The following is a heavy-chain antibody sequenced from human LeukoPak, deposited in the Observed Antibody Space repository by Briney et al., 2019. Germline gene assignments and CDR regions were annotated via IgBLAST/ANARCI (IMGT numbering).Heavy chain of an antibody. CDR3: ARKGRHCSSTSCPWHV. V-gene: IGHV4-34*01. CDR1: GGSFSGYY. Sequence: SETLSLTCAVYGGSFSGYYWSWIRQPPGKGLEWIGEINHSGSTNYNPSLKSRVTISVDTSKNQFSLKLSSVTAADTAVYYCARKGRHCSSTSCPWHVWGQGTTVTVSS. CDR2: INHSGST. D-gene: IGHD2-2*01. J-gene: IGHJ6*02.